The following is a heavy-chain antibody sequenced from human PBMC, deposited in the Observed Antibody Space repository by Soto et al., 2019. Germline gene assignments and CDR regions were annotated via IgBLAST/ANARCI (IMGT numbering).Heavy chain of an antibody. CDR3: ARGGDYDILTGSLPPFDY. Sequence: QVQLVQSGAEVKKPGSSVKVSCKASGGTFSSYAISWVRQAPGQGLEWMGGIIPIFVTANYAQRFQGRVTSADDXXTXTXSMELSSLRSEGTVGYYCARGGDYDILTGSLPPFDYWGQGTLVTVSS. CDR1: GGTFSSYA. J-gene: IGHJ4*02. V-gene: IGHV1-69*12. D-gene: IGHD3-9*01. CDR2: IIPIFVTA.